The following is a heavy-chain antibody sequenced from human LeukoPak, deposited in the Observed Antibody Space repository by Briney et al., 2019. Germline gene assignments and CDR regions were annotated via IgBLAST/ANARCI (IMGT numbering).Heavy chain of an antibody. D-gene: IGHD1-1*01. CDR1: GDSVSSNSAA. CDR3: ASGAANNWNNWFDP. V-gene: IGHV6-1*01. CDR2: TYYRTNWYN. Sequence: SQTLSLTCAISGDSVSSNSAAWNWIRQSPSRGLEWLGRTYYRTNWYNDYAVSVKSRITINPDTSKNQFSLQLNSVTPEDTAVYYCASGAANNWNNWFDPWGQGTLVTVSS. J-gene: IGHJ5*02.